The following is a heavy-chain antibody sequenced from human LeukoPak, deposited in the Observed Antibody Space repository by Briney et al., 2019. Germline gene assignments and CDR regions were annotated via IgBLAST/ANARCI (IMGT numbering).Heavy chain of an antibody. Sequence: PGGSLRLSCAASGFTFDDYGMSWVRQAPGKGLEWVSYISISSRYTNYADSVKGRFTISRDNAKNSLYLQMNSLRAEDTAVYYCARGNDILTAFDYWGQGTLVTVSS. CDR1: GFTFDDYG. J-gene: IGHJ4*02. V-gene: IGHV3-11*05. D-gene: IGHD3-9*01. CDR3: ARGNDILTAFDY. CDR2: ISISSRYT.